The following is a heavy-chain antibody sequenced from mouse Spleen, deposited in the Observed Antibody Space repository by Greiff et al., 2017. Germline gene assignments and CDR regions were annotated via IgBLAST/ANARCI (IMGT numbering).Heavy chain of an antibody. CDR2: ISSGSSTI. CDR1: GFTFSSFG. Sequence: EVQLVESGGGLVQPGGSRKLSCAASGFTFSSFGMHWVRQAPEKGLEWVAYISSGSSTIYYADTVKGRFTISRDNPKNTLFLQMTSLRSEDTAMYYCARDDYDWAWFAYWGQGTLVTVSA. J-gene: IGHJ3*01. V-gene: IGHV5-17*02. D-gene: IGHD2-4*01. CDR3: ARDDYDWAWFAY.